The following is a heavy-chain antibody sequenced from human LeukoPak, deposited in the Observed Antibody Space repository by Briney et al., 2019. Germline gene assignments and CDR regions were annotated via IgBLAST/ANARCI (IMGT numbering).Heavy chain of an antibody. D-gene: IGHD3-3*01. CDR3: ARGPYGYDFWSGYYPWWFDP. J-gene: IGHJ5*02. Sequence: SVKVSCKASGYTFTNYAIHWVRQAPGQGLEWMGGIIPIFGTANYAQKFQGRVTITADESTSTAYMELSSLRSEDTAVYYCARGPYGYDFWSGYYPWWFDPWGQGTLVTVSS. V-gene: IGHV1-69*13. CDR1: GYTFTNYA. CDR2: IIPIFGTA.